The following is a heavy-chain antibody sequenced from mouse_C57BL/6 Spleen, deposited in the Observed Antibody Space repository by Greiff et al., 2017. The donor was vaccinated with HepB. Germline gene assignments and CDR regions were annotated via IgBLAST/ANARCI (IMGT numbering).Heavy chain of an antibody. CDR3: ARRGNYYGNYDYYAMDY. CDR2: IYPGDGDT. CDR1: GYAFSSSW. J-gene: IGHJ4*01. D-gene: IGHD2-1*01. V-gene: IGHV1-82*01. Sequence: VQLQQSGPELVKPGASVKISCKASGYAFSSSWMNWVKQRPGKGLEWIGRIYPGDGDTNYNGKFKGKATLTADKSSSTAYMQLSSLTSEDSAVYFCARRGNYYGNYDYYAMDYWGQGTSVTVSS.